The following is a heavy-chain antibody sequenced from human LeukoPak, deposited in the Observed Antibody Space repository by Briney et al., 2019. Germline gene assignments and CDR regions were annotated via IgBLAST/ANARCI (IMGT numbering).Heavy chain of an antibody. CDR2: IDYSGST. V-gene: IGHV4-39*01. CDR3: ARVDITLIVGY. J-gene: IGHJ4*02. CDR1: GYSISSSSYY. D-gene: IGHD3-22*01. Sequence: SETLSLTCAVSGYSISSSSYYWGWIRQPPGKGLEWIGSIDYSGSTYYNPSLKSRVTISVDTSKNQFSLKLSSVTAADTAVYYCARVDITLIVGYWGQGTLVTVSS.